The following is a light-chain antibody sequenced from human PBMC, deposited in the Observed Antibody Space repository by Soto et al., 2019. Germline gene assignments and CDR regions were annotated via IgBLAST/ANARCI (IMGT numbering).Light chain of an antibody. CDR2: DVT. J-gene: IGLJ1*01. V-gene: IGLV2-11*01. Sequence: QSVLTQPRAVSGSPGQSFTISCFGTGIDVGGYNYVSWYQQHPGKAPQLMIYDVTKRPSGVPDRFSGSKSGNTASLTISGLQAEDEADYYCCSYAGSNLHYVFGLGTKVTVL. CDR1: GIDVGGYNY. CDR3: CSYAGSNLHYV.